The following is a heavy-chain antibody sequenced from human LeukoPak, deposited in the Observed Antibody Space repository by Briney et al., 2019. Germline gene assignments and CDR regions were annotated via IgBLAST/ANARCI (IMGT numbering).Heavy chain of an antibody. J-gene: IGHJ4*02. CDR2: INHSGST. D-gene: IGHD5-24*01. CDR1: GGSFSGYY. Sequence: PSETLSLTCAVYGGSFSGYYWSWIRQPPGKGLEWIGEINHSGSTNYNPSLKSRVTTSVDTSKNQFSLKLSSVTAADTAVYYCARFPPYGEMATMGRDYWGQGTLVTVSS. CDR3: ARFPPYGEMATMGRDY. V-gene: IGHV4-34*01.